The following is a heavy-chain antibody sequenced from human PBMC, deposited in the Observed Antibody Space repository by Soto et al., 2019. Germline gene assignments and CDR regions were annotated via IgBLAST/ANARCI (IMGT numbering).Heavy chain of an antibody. CDR3: ARGRYGDY. D-gene: IGHD1-1*01. V-gene: IGHV1-18*01. CDR2: ISAHNGNT. Sequence: QVHLVQSGAEVKKSGASVKVSCKGSGYDFTTYGITWVRQAPGQGLEGMAWISAHNGNTDYAQRLQGRVTVTRDTSTSTAYMELRSLRSDATAVYYWARGRYGDYWGKGALVTVSS. CDR1: GYDFTTYG. J-gene: IGHJ4*02.